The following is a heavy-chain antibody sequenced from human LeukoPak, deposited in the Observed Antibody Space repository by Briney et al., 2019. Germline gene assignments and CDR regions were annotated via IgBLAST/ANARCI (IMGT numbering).Heavy chain of an antibody. D-gene: IGHD2-2*01. V-gene: IGHV1-18*01. CDR1: GYTFTSYG. CDR2: ISAYNGNT. J-gene: IGHJ6*02. Sequence: ASVKVSCKASGYTFTSYGISWVREAPGQVLEWMGWISAYNGNTNYAQKLQGRVTMTTDTSTSTAYMELRSLRSDDTAVYYCARDPEYCSSTSCYYYYYYGLDVWGQGTTVTVSS. CDR3: ARDPEYCSSTSCYYYYYYGLDV.